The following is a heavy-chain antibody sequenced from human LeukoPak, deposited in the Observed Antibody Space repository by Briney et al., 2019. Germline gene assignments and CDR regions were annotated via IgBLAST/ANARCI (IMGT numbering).Heavy chain of an antibody. Sequence: PGGSLRLSCAASILTFTGYNMNWVPQAPGRGLEYVSDISSNRSCINYTDVVQGIFTISRENAKYSVYLQMKKLRGDCTAVYFCARECPVAGELVLGLQRIFYQWGQGTLVTVSS. CDR3: ARECPVAGELVLGLQRIFYQ. V-gene: IGHV3-21*01. D-gene: IGHD3-16*01. CDR1: ILTFTGYN. CDR2: ISSNRSCI. J-gene: IGHJ4*02.